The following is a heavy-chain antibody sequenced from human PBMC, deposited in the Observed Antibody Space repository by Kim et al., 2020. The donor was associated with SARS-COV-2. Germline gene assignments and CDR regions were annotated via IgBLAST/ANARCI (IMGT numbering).Heavy chain of an antibody. Sequence: GGSLRLSCAASGFTFSSYAMHWVRQAPGKGLEWVAVISYDGSNKYYADSVKGRFTISRDNSKNTLYLQMNSLRAEDTAVYYCARGPSPYGDYALNAFDIWGQGTMVTVSS. J-gene: IGHJ3*02. CDR2: ISYDGSNK. D-gene: IGHD4-17*01. V-gene: IGHV3-30*04. CDR3: ARGPSPYGDYALNAFDI. CDR1: GFTFSSYA.